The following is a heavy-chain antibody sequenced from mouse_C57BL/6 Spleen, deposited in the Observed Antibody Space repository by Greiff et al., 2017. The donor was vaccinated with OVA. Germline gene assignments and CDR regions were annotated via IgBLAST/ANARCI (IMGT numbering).Heavy chain of an antibody. J-gene: IGHJ2*01. V-gene: IGHV1-72*01. Sequence: VQLQQPGAELVKPGASVKLSCKASGYTFTSYWMHWVKQRPGRGLEWIGRIDPNSGGTKYNEKFKSKATLTVDKPSSTAYMQLSSLTSEDPAVYYCARPHYYGSSHFDYWGQGTTLTVSS. CDR3: ARPHYYGSSHFDY. D-gene: IGHD1-1*01. CDR1: GYTFTSYW. CDR2: IDPNSGGT.